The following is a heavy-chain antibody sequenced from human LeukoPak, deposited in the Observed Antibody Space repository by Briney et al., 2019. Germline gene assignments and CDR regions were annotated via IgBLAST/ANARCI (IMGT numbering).Heavy chain of an antibody. V-gene: IGHV3-30*18. CDR1: GFTFSSYG. CDR2: ISYDGSNK. Sequence: GRSLRLSCAASGFTFSSYGMHWVRHAPGKGLEWVAVISYDGSNKYYADSVKGRFTISRDNSKNTLYLQMNSLRAEDTAVYYCAKDQYSSGWWFDPWGQGTLVTVSS. CDR3: AKDQYSSGWWFDP. D-gene: IGHD6-19*01. J-gene: IGHJ5*02.